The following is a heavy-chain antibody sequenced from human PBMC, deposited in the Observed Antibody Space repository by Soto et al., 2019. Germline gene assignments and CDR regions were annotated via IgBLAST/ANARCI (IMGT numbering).Heavy chain of an antibody. V-gene: IGHV3-23*01. CDR3: ASLDIVVVVAAKGDWFDP. J-gene: IGHJ5*02. CDR2: ISGSGGST. CDR1: GFTFSSYA. Sequence: PGGSLRLSCAASGFTFSSYAMSWIRKAQGKGLEWVSAISGSGGSTYYADSVKGRFTISRDNSKNTLYLQMNSLRAEDTAVYYCASLDIVVVVAAKGDWFDPWGQGTLVTVSS. D-gene: IGHD2-15*01.